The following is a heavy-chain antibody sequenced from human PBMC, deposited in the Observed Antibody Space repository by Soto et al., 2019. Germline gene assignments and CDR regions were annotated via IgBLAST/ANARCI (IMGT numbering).Heavy chain of an antibody. CDR2: ISRTGDSA. V-gene: IGHV3-23*01. D-gene: IGHD3-22*01. J-gene: IGHJ5*01. CDR3: AKGPDGSGYYHNWFDS. CDR1: GFSFSDYA. Sequence: EVHLLESGGALVQPGGSLTLSCAASGFSFSDYALSWVRQAQGKGLEGVSSISRTGDSAYYADSVKGRFAISRDRSKNRLSLQMNSLRVEDTAVYYCAKGPDGSGYYHNWFDSWGQGTLITVSS.